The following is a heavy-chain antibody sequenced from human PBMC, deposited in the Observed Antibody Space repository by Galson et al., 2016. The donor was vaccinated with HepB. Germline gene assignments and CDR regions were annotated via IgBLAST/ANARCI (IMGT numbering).Heavy chain of an antibody. CDR1: GFTFDDYA. Sequence: SLRLSCAASGFTFDDYAMTWIRQAPGQGLEWVGMIRSKAYGGTTEYAAFVKGTFSISRDDSKSIAYLQMNSLKTEDTAVYYCTRGGADGKAFDLWGQGTMVSVSS. D-gene: IGHD4-23*01. CDR3: TRGGADGKAFDL. J-gene: IGHJ3*01. CDR2: IRSKAYGGTT. V-gene: IGHV3-49*03.